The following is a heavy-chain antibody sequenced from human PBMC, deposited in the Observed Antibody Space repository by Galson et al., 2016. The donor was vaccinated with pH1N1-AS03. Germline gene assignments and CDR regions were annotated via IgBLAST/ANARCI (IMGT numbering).Heavy chain of an antibody. J-gene: IGHJ6*02. CDR3: AGDEGFANGINV. CDR2: IQPGGAT. CDR1: GFTVSSGY. D-gene: IGHD3-3*01. Sequence: SLRLSCAATGFTVSSGYHMSWVRQAPGKGLEWVSAIQPGGATYNADSVEGRFTIYRDNFENMVYLQMNSLRPEDTAVYYCAGDEGFANGINVWGQGTTVTVSS. V-gene: IGHV3-53*05.